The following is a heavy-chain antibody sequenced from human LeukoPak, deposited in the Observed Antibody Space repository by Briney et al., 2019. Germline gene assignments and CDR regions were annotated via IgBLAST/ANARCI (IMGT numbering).Heavy chain of an antibody. CDR1: GGTFSSYA. D-gene: IGHD1-26*01. CDR2: IIPIFGTA. CDR3: ARGGWELRPIDY. J-gene: IGHJ4*02. Sequence: GASVKVSCKASGGTFSSYAISWVRQAPGQGLEWMGGIIPIFGTANYAQKFQGRVTITADESTSTAYMELSSLRSEDTAVYYCARGGWELRPIDYWGQGTLVTVSS. V-gene: IGHV1-69*13.